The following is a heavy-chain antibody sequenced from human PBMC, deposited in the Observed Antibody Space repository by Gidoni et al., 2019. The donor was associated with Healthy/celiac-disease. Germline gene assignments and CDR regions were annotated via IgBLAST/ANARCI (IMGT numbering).Heavy chain of an antibody. V-gene: IGHV3-9*01. CDR3: AKGPGIAVAGLIDY. CDR1: GFTFDDYA. D-gene: IGHD6-19*01. Sequence: EVQLVESGGGLVQPGRSLRLSCAASGFTFDDYAMHWVRQAPGKGLEWVSGISWNSGSIGYADSVKGRFTISRDNAKNSLYLQMNSLRAEDTALYYCAKGPGIAVAGLIDYWGQGTLVTVSS. CDR2: ISWNSGSI. J-gene: IGHJ4*02.